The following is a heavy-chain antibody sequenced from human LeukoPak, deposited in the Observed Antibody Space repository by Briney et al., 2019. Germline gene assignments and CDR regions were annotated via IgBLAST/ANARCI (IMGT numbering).Heavy chain of an antibody. J-gene: IGHJ6*02. CDR1: GFTFSDYY. V-gene: IGHV3-11*04. CDR2: ISSSGSTI. D-gene: IGHD3-22*01. Sequence: GGSLRLSCAASGFTFSDYYMSWIRQAPGKGLEWVSYISSSGSTIYYADSVKGRFTISRDNAKNTLYLQMNSLRAEDTALYYCARTHYQDSGGYYYYYYGMDVWGQGTTVTVSS. CDR3: ARTHYQDSGGYYYYYYGMDV.